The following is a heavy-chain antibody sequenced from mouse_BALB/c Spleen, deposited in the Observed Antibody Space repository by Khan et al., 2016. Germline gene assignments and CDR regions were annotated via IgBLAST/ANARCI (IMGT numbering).Heavy chain of an antibody. V-gene: IGHV3-1*02. CDR1: GYSITSGYS. CDR3: SRYYGYDDAMYY. CDR2: IHYSGGT. J-gene: IGHJ4*01. Sequence: EVQLQESGPDLVKPSQSLSLTCTVTGYSITSGYSWHWIRQFPGNKLEWMGYIHYSGGTNYNPSLKSRISITRDTSKNPFFLQLNTVTTEDTATYYCSRYYGYDDAMYYWGQGTSVTVSS. D-gene: IGHD2-2*01.